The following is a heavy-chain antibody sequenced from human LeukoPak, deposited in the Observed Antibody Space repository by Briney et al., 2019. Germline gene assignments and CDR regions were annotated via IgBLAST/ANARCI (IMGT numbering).Heavy chain of an antibody. V-gene: IGHV4-34*01. J-gene: IGHJ4*02. CDR1: GGSFSGYY. CDR2: INHSGST. D-gene: IGHD6-6*01. CDR3: ASRLAARLRYFDY. Sequence: PSETLSLTCAVYGGSFSGYYWSWIRQPPGKGLEWIGEINHSGSTNYNPSLKSRVTISVDTSKNQFSLKLSSVTAADTAVYYCASRLAARLRYFDYWGQGTLVTVSS.